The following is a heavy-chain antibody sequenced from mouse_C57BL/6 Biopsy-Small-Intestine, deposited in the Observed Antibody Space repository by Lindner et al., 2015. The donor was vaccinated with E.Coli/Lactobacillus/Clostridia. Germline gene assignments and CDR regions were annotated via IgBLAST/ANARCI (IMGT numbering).Heavy chain of an antibody. Sequence: VQLQESGAELARPGASVKMSCKASGYNFTSYTMHWVKQRPGQGLEWIGYINPSSGYTKYNQKFKDKATLTADKSSSTAYMQLSSLTSEDSAVYYCANDGYDFDYWGQGTTLTVSS. V-gene: IGHV1-4*01. J-gene: IGHJ2*01. D-gene: IGHD2-2*01. CDR2: INPSSGYT. CDR1: GYNFTSYT. CDR3: ANDGYDFDY.